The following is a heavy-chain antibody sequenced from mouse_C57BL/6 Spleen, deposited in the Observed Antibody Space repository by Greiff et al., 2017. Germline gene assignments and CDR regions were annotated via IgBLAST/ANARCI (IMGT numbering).Heavy chain of an antibody. CDR2: INPSSGYT. J-gene: IGHJ4*01. D-gene: IGHD3-2*02. CDR1: GYTFTSYT. Sequence: VQLQQSGAELARPGASVKMSCKASGYTFTSYTMHWVKQRPGQGLEWIGYINPSSGYTKYNQKFKDKATLTADKSSSTAYMQLSSLTSEDSAVYDCAREDSSGLIYAMDYWGQGTSVTVSA. V-gene: IGHV1-4*01. CDR3: AREDSSGLIYAMDY.